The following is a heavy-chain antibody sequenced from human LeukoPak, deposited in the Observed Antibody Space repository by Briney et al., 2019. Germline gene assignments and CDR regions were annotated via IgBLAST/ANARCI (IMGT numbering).Heavy chain of an antibody. CDR2: IYYSGST. V-gene: IGHV4-59*08. CDR3: ARLRTGYSSGWFLDY. J-gene: IGHJ4*02. CDR1: GGSISSYY. Sequence: SETLSLTCTVSGGSISSYYWSWIRQPPGKGLEWIGYIYYSGSTNYNPSLKSRVTISVDTSKNQFSLKLSSVTAADTAVYYCARLRTGYSSGWFLDYWGQGTLVTVSS. D-gene: IGHD6-19*01.